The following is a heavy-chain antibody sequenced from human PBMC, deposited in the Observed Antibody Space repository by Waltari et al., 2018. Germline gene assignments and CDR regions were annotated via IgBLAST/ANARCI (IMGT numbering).Heavy chain of an antibody. CDR3: ALENYYDSSGYSPYFDY. D-gene: IGHD3-22*01. Sequence: QVQLVESGGGVVQPGRSLRLSCAASGFTFSSYGMHWVRQAPGQGLEWVAVIWYDGSNKYYSESVKGRFTSSRDNSKNTLYLQMNSLRAEDTAVYYCALENYYDSSGYSPYFDYWGQGTLVTVSS. V-gene: IGHV3-33*01. CDR1: GFTFSSYG. J-gene: IGHJ4*02. CDR2: IWYDGSNK.